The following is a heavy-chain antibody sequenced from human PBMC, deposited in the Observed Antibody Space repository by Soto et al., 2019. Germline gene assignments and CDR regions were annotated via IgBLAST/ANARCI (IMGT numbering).Heavy chain of an antibody. D-gene: IGHD2-15*01. Sequence: GGSLILSCAASGFTFTTYGMHWVRQAPGKGPVWVSRVNPDGTKTDYADSVKGRFTISRDNVDNTLSLQMNNLRADDAAVYYCAREYGNFILPLDLWGQGTLVTVSS. CDR1: GFTFTTYG. J-gene: IGHJ5*02. CDR3: AREYGNFILPLDL. V-gene: IGHV3-74*01. CDR2: VNPDGTKT.